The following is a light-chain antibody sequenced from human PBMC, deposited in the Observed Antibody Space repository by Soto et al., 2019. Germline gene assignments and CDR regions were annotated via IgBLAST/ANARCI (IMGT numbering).Light chain of an antibody. Sequence: QSVLAQPPSASGSPGQSVTISCTGTSRDVGGYNSVSWYQQYPGKAPKLRIYDVSKRPSGVPDRFSGSKSDNTASLTISGLQAEDEADYYCCSFAGINNLVLGTGTKVTVL. CDR1: SRDVGGYNS. V-gene: IGLV2-8*01. CDR3: CSFAGINNLV. CDR2: DVS. J-gene: IGLJ1*01.